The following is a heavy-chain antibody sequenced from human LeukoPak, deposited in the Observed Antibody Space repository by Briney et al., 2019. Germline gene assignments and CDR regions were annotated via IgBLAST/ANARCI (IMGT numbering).Heavy chain of an antibody. CDR3: AKADNYYDSSGLPQH. CDR1: GFTFSSYS. D-gene: IGHD3-22*01. CDR2: ISSGSSTI. V-gene: IGHV3-48*01. Sequence: GGSLRLSCAASGFTFSSYSMNWVRQAPGKGLEWVSYISSGSSTIYYADSVKGRFTISRDNSKNTLYLQMNSLRAEDTAVYYCAKADNYYDSSGLPQHWGQGTLVTVSS. J-gene: IGHJ4*02.